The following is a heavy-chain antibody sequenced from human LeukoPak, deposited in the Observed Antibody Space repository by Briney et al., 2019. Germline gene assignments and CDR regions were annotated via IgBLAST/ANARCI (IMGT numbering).Heavy chain of an antibody. CDR1: GGSISSSSYY. CDR3: ARDSTVTILFDY. Sequence: SETLSLTCTVSGGSISSSSYYWGWIRQPPGKGLEWIGSIYYSGSTYYNPSLKSRVTIPVDTSKNQFSLKLSSVTAADTAVYYCARDSTVTILFDYWGQGTLVTVSS. CDR2: IYYSGST. D-gene: IGHD4-17*01. J-gene: IGHJ4*02. V-gene: IGHV4-39*07.